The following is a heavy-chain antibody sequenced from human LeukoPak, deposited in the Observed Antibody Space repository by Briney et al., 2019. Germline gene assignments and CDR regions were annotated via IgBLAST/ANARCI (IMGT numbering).Heavy chain of an antibody. J-gene: IGHJ4*02. CDR3: AREGDGYNLDY. V-gene: IGHV4-38-2*02. CDR2: IYHSGST. CDR1: GYSISSGYY. Sequence: SETLSLTCTVSGYSISSGYYWGWIRQPPGKGLEWIGSIYHSGSTYYNPSLKSRVTISVDTSKNQFSLKLSSVTAADTAVYYCAREGDGYNLDYWGQGTLVTVSS. D-gene: IGHD5-24*01.